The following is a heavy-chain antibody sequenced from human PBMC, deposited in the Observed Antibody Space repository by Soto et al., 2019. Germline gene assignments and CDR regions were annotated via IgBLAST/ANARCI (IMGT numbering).Heavy chain of an antibody. CDR2: IIPIFGTA. J-gene: IGHJ5*02. CDR1: GGTFSSYA. V-gene: IGHV1-69*13. CDR3: ARDQGLRYFDWSNSFNWFDP. Sequence: ASVKVSCKASGGTFSSYAISWVRQAPGQGLEWMGGIIPIFGTANYAQKFQGRVTITADESTSTAYMELSSLRSDDTAVYYCARDQGLRYFDWSNSFNWFDPWGQGTLVTVSS. D-gene: IGHD3-9*01.